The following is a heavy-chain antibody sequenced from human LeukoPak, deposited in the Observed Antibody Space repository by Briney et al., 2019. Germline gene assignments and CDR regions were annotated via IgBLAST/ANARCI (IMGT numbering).Heavy chain of an antibody. D-gene: IGHD2-15*01. J-gene: IGHJ6*03. CDR3: AKVGCSGGSCSSYYYYYYMDV. Sequence: GGSLRLSCAASGFTFSSYAMSWVRQAPGKGLEWVSAISGSGGSTYYADSVKGRFTISRDNSKTTLYLQMNSLRAEDTAVYYCAKVGCSGGSCSSYYYYYYMDVWGKGTTVTVSS. CDR2: ISGSGGST. V-gene: IGHV3-23*01. CDR1: GFTFSSYA.